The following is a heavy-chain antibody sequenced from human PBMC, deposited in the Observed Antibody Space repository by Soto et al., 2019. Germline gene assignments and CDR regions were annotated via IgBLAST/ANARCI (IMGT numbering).Heavy chain of an antibody. CDR2: VDTGNGNT. J-gene: IGHJ4*02. CDR3: ARDRKWDPRGVEAQQDDYFDH. Sequence: QVPLVQSGAEVKKPGASVKVSCKPSGYTFTNHAIHWVRQAPGQSLEWMGWVDTGNGNTKYSQKFQGRVTISKDTFAKRVDMELSSLRSEDTAVYYCARDRKWDPRGVEAQQDDYFDHWGQGTPVTVSS. V-gene: IGHV1-3*04. CDR1: GYTFTNHA. D-gene: IGHD1-26*01.